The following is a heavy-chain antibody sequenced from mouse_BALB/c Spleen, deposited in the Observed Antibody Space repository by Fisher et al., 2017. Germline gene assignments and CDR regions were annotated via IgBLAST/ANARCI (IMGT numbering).Heavy chain of an antibody. Sequence: KFKGKATMTADTSSNTAYLQLSSLTSEDTAVYYCNPITTVVASDYYAMDYWGQGTSVTVSS. D-gene: IGHD1-1*01. J-gene: IGHJ4*01. V-gene: IGHV14-4*02. CDR3: NPITTVVASDYYAMDY.